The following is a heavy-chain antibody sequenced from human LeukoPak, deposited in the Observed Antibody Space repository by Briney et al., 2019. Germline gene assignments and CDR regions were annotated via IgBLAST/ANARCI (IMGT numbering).Heavy chain of an antibody. Sequence: GGSLRLSCAASGFTFSSYAMSWVRQAPGKGLEWVSSISGRGDNTYYADSVKDRFSISRDNSKTTESLQMNSLRAEDTAVYYCAKGRGTAVTSAANYWGQGTLVTVSS. V-gene: IGHV3-23*01. D-gene: IGHD4-17*01. CDR3: AKGRGTAVTSAANY. CDR1: GFTFSSYA. CDR2: ISGRGDNT. J-gene: IGHJ4*02.